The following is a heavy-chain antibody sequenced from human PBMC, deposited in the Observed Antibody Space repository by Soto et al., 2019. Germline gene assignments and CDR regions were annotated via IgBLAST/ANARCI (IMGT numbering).Heavy chain of an antibody. CDR1: GFTFSSYA. V-gene: IGHV3-23*01. J-gene: IGHJ4*02. D-gene: IGHD2-2*01. CDR2: ISGSGGST. Sequence: GGSLRLSCAASGFTFSSYAMSWVRQAPGKGLEWVSAISGSGGSTYYADSVKGRFTISRDNSKNTLYLQMNSLRAEDTAVYYCAKGACSSTSCKYYFDYWGQGTLVTVSS. CDR3: AKGACSSTSCKYYFDY.